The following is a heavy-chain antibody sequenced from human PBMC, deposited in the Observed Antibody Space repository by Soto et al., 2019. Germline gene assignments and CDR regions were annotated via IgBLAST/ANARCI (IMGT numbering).Heavy chain of an antibody. D-gene: IGHD5-12*01. Sequence: QVQLQESGPGLVKPSETLSLTCTVSGGSISSYYWSWIRQPPGKGLEWIGYIYYSGSTNYNPSLKSRVTISVDTSKNQFSLKLSSVTAADTAVYYCARHDIVATSSFDYWGQGTLVTVSS. CDR2: IYYSGST. CDR3: ARHDIVATSSFDY. CDR1: GGSISSYY. V-gene: IGHV4-59*08. J-gene: IGHJ4*02.